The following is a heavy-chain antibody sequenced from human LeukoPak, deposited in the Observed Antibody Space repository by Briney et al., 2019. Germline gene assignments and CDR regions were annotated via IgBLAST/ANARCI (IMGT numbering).Heavy chain of an antibody. CDR3: ARHNNRVAGANDY. V-gene: IGHV4-31*03. Sequence: SQTLSLTCTVSGGSISSGGYYWSWIRQHPGKGLEWIGYIYYSGSTYYNPSLKSRVTISVDTSKNQFSLKLSSVTAADTAVYYCARHNNRVAGANDYWGQGTLVTVSS. J-gene: IGHJ4*02. CDR1: GGSISSGGYY. D-gene: IGHD6-19*01. CDR2: IYYSGST.